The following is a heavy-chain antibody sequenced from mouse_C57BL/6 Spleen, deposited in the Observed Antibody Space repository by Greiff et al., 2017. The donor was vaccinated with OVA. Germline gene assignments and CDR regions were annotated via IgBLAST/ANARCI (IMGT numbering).Heavy chain of an antibody. CDR1: GYTFTDYE. J-gene: IGHJ4*01. CDR2: IDPETGGT. Sequence: QVQLQQSGAELVRPGASVTLSCKASGYTFTDYEMHWVKQTPVHGLEWIGAIDPETGGTAYNQKFKGKAILTADKSSSTAYMELRSLTSEDSAVYYCTRRDYYGRYAMDYWGQGTSVTVSS. CDR3: TRRDYYGRYAMDY. D-gene: IGHD2-1*01. V-gene: IGHV1-15*01.